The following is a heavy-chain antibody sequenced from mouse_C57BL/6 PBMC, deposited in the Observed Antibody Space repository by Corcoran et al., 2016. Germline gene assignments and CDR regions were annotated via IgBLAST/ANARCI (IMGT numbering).Heavy chain of an antibody. CDR1: GYSITSGYY. J-gene: IGHJ2*01. CDR3: ARGRGHYFDY. V-gene: IGHV3-6*01. Sequence: DVQLQESGPGLVKPSQSLSLTCSVTGYSITSGYYWNWIRQFPGNKLEWMGYISYDGSNNYNPSLKNRISITRDTSKNQFFLKLNSVTTEDTATYYCARGRGHYFDYWGQGTTLTVSS. CDR2: ISYDGSN.